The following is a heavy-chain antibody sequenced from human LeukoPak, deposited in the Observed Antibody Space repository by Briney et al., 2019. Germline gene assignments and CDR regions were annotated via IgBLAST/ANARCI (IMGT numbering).Heavy chain of an antibody. CDR2: INPNSDGT. CDR1: GYTFTGYC. Sequence: ASVKVSCKASGYTFTGYCMHWVRQAPGQGLEWMGWINPNSDGTKYAQKFQGRVTMTRDTSISTAYMELYSLTSDDTALYYCARGPNGLDPWGQGTLVTVSS. CDR3: ARGPNGLDP. J-gene: IGHJ5*02. V-gene: IGHV1-2*02.